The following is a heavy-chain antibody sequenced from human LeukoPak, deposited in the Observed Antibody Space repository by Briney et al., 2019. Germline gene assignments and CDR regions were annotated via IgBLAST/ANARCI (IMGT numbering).Heavy chain of an antibody. J-gene: IGHJ4*02. CDR2: ITTSDGNT. CDR3: AKDGGLWVSAHWGDS. CDR1: GFTFSSYT. D-gene: IGHD7-27*01. V-gene: IGHV3-23*01. Sequence: GGSLRLSCAASGFTFSSYTMSWVRQAPGKGLEWISTITTSDGNTYYADSVKGRFTVSRDNSKNTLFLQMNSLRAEDTAVYYCAKDGGLWVSAHWGDSWGRGTLVTVSS.